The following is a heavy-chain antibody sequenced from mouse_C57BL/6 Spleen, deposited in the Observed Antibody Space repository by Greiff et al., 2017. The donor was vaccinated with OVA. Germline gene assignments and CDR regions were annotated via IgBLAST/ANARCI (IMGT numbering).Heavy chain of an antibody. J-gene: IGHJ3*01. CDR3: ANGPAWFAY. CDR1: GFTFSDYG. V-gene: IGHV5-17*01. Sequence: EVKVVESGGGLVKPGGSLKLSCAASGFTFSDYGMHWVRQAPEKGLEWVAYISSGSSTIYYADTVKGRFTISRDNAKNTLFLQMTSLRSEDTAMYYCANGPAWFAYWGQGTLVTVSA. CDR2: ISSGSSTI. D-gene: IGHD1-2*01.